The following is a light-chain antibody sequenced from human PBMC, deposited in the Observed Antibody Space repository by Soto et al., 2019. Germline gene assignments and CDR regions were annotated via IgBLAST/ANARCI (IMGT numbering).Light chain of an antibody. J-gene: IGLJ1*01. V-gene: IGLV2-14*01. CDR3: SSYTSSGTQV. Sequence: HSALTQPASVSGSPGQSITISCTGTSSDVGGYNYVSWYQQHPGKAPKLIIYEVSDRPSGVSDRFSGSKSDNTASLTISGLQAEDEADYYCSSYTSSGTQVFGNGTKVTVL. CDR1: SSDVGGYNY. CDR2: EVS.